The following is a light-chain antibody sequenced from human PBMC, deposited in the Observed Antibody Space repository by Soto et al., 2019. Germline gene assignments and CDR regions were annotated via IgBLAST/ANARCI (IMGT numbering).Light chain of an antibody. CDR1: QSVSSSY. V-gene: IGKV3-20*01. Sequence: EIVLTQSPGTLSLSPWERATLSGRASQSVSSSYLAWYQQKPGQAPRLLIYGASSRATGIPDRFSGSGSGTDFTLTISRLEPEDFAVYYCQQYGSSAGTFGPGTKVDIK. J-gene: IGKJ3*01. CDR3: QQYGSSAGT. CDR2: GAS.